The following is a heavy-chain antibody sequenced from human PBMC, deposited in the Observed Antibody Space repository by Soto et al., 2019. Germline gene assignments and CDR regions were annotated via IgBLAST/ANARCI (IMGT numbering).Heavy chain of an antibody. J-gene: IGHJ4*02. V-gene: IGHV4-59*08. CDR1: GGSISSYY. CDR2: IYYSGRT. CDR3: ASRYGGPLDY. D-gene: IGHD4-17*01. Sequence: QVQLQESGPGLVKPSETLSLTCTVSGGSISSYYWSWVRQPPGKGLEWIGYIYYSGRTNYNPSLTSRVTKSVATANTPFSPTTSSVTAAETAVYSYASRYGGPLDYWGQGTLVTVSS.